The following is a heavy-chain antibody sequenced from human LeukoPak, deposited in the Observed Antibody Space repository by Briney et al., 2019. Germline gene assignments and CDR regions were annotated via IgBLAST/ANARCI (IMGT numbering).Heavy chain of an antibody. D-gene: IGHD2-2*02. Sequence: GGXXRLSCAASGFTFSSYAMSWVRQAPGKGLEWVSAISGSGGSTYYADSVKGRFAISRDNSKNTLYLQLNSLRAEDTAVYYCAKDVGYCSSTSCYIFDYWGQGTLVTVSS. V-gene: IGHV3-23*01. CDR2: ISGSGGST. J-gene: IGHJ4*02. CDR3: AKDVGYCSSTSCYIFDY. CDR1: GFTFSSYA.